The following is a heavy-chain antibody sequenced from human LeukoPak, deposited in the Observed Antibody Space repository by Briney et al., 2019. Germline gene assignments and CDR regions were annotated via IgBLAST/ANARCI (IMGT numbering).Heavy chain of an antibody. V-gene: IGHV4-34*01. D-gene: IGHD3-9*01. CDR3: ARGTRLSGAGDY. CDR1: GGSFSGYY. Sequence: PSETLSLTCAVYGGSFSGYYWSWIRQPPGMGLEWIGSIYYSGSTYYNPSLKSRVTISVDTSKNQFSLKLSSVTAADSAVYYCARGTRLSGAGDYWGQGTLVTVSS. J-gene: IGHJ4*02. CDR2: IYYSGST.